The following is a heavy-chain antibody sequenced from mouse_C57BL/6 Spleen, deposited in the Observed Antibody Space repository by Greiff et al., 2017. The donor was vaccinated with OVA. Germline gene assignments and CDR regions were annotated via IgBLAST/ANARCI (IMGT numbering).Heavy chain of an antibody. J-gene: IGHJ1*03. CDR1: GFSLTSYG. V-gene: IGHV2-6-1*01. CDR2: LWSDGST. CDR3: AKQGNSYWYFDV. Sequence: QVQLKESGPGLVAPSQSLSITCTVSGFSLTSYGVHWVRQPPGKGLEWLVVLWSDGSTTYNSALKSRLSISKDNSKSQVFLKMNSRQTDDTAMYYCAKQGNSYWYFDVWGTGTTVTVSS.